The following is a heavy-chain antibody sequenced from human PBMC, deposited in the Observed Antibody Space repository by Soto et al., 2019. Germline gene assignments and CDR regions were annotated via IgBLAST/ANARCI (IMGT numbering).Heavy chain of an antibody. V-gene: IGHV3-30*18. CDR2: TSYDGSNK. J-gene: IGHJ4*02. CDR1: GFTFSNYG. Sequence: GGSLRLSCAASGFTFSNYGMHWVRQAPGKGLEWVAVTSYDGSNKYYADSVKGRFTISRDNSKNKMYLQMNSLTTEDTAVYYCAKDWKYYESSGYFDYWGQGTLVTVSS. CDR3: AKDWKYYESSGYFDY. D-gene: IGHD3-22*01.